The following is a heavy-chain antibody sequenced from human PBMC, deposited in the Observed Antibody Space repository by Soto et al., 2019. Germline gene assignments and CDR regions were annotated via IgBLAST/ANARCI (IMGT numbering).Heavy chain of an antibody. D-gene: IGHD1-26*01. Sequence: SVKVSCKASGFTFTSSAVQWVRQARGQRLEWIGWIVVGSGNTNYAQKFQERVTITRDMSTSTAYMELSSLRSEDTAVYYCAAASGGASYYYYGMDVWGQGTTVTVSS. CDR2: IVVGSGNT. V-gene: IGHV1-58*01. CDR3: AAASGGASYYYYGMDV. J-gene: IGHJ6*02. CDR1: GFTFTSSA.